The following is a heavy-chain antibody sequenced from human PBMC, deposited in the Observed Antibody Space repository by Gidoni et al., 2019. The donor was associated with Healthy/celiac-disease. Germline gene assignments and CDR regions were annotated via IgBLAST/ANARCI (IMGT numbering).Heavy chain of an antibody. V-gene: IGHV3-13*04. CDR3: ARGVVVPAADPNWYFDL. J-gene: IGHJ2*01. Sequence: EVQLVESVRGLVQPGGSLRLSCAAYGFTFSRYDMHWVRQSTGKGLEWVSAIGTAGDTYYPGSVKGRFTISRENAKNSLYLQMNSLRAGDTAVYYCARGVVVPAADPNWYFDLWGRGTLVTVSS. D-gene: IGHD2-2*01. CDR1: GFTFSRYD. CDR2: IGTAGDT.